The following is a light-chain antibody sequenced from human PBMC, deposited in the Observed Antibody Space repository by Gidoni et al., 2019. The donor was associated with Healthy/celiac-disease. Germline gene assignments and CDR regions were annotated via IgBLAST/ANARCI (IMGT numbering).Light chain of an antibody. Sequence: DIVRTKSPLSRPVTPGEPASISCRSSQSLLHSNGYNYLDWYLQKPGQSPQLLIYLGSNRASRVPDRFSGSGSGTDFTLKISRVEAEDVGVSYCMQALQTPWTFGQGTKVEIK. CDR3: MQALQTPWT. CDR2: LGS. CDR1: QSLLHSNGYNY. J-gene: IGKJ1*01. V-gene: IGKV2-28*01.